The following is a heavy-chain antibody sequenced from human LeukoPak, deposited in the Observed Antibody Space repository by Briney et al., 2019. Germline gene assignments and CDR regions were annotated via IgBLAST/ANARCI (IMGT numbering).Heavy chain of an antibody. V-gene: IGHV3-23*01. J-gene: IGHJ4*02. CDR1: GFTYSHYG. CDR3: AKDSAGWAGDYDYFDY. Sequence: PGRSLRLSCAASGFTYSHYGMHWVRQAPGKGLEWVSAISGSGGSTYYADSVKGRFTLSRDNSKNTLYLQMNSLRAEDTAVYYCAKDSAGWAGDYDYFDYWGQGTLVTVSS. CDR2: ISGSGGST. D-gene: IGHD4-17*01.